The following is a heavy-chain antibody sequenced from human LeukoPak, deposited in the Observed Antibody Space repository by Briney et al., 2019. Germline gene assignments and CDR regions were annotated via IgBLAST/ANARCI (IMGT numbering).Heavy chain of an antibody. CDR3: AKSGYFDWSSYYYGMDV. J-gene: IGHJ6*02. Sequence: GASVKVSCKASGGTFSSYAISWVRQAPGQGLEWMGGIIPIFGTANYAQKFQGRVTITADESTSTAYMELSSLRSEDTAVYYCAKSGYFDWSSYYYGMDVWGQGTTVTVSS. CDR2: IIPIFGTA. V-gene: IGHV1-69*13. D-gene: IGHD3-9*01. CDR1: GGTFSSYA.